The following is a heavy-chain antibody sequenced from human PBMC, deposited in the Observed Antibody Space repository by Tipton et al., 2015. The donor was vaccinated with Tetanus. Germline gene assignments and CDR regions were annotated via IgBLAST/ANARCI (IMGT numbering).Heavy chain of an antibody. CDR1: GGSIISADHY. CDR3: ARHGPPSAVVARDASDI. D-gene: IGHD2-15*01. J-gene: IGHJ3*02. CDR2: IYYSGTT. V-gene: IGHV4-30-4*01. Sequence: TLSLTCTVSGGSIISADHYWSWTRQPPGKGLEWIGYIYYSGTTYYSPSLKSRVTISVDTSNNHFSLKLSSVTAADTAVYYCARHGPPSAVVARDASDIWGHGTMVIVSS.